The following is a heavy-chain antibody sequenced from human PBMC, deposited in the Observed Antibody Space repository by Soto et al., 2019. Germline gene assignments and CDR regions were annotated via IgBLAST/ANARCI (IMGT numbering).Heavy chain of an antibody. Sequence: QLQLQESGPGLVKPSETLSLTCTVSGGSISSSSYYWGWIRQPPGKGLEWIGSIYYSGSTYYNPSLKSRVTISVDTSKNQFSLKLSSVTAADTAVYYCASSGWTQDGMDVWGQGTTVTVSS. CDR3: ASSGWTQDGMDV. CDR2: IYYSGST. D-gene: IGHD6-19*01. V-gene: IGHV4-39*01. J-gene: IGHJ6*02. CDR1: GGSISSSSYY.